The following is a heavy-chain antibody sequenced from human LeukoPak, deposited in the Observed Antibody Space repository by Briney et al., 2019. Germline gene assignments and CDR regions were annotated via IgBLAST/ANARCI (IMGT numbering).Heavy chain of an antibody. CDR2: IYYSGST. J-gene: IGHJ3*02. CDR3: ARPKGYYLHDAFDI. Sequence: TSSETLSLTCTVSGGSISSSSYYWGWIRQPPGKGLEWIGSIYYSGSTYYNPSLKSRVTISVDTSKNQFSLKLSSVTAADTAVYYCARPKGYYLHDAFDIWGQGTMVTVSS. CDR1: GGSISSSSYY. V-gene: IGHV4-39*01. D-gene: IGHD3-22*01.